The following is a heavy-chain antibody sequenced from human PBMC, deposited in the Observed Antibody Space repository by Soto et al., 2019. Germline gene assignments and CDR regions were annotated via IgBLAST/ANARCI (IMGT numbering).Heavy chain of an antibody. D-gene: IGHD3-16*01. V-gene: IGHV4-61*03. CDR2: IYYSGTT. CDR1: GGSVSSNSYF. Sequence: AETLSLTCTVSGGSVSSNSYFWVWIRQPPGKGLEWIGYIYYSGTTNYNSSLKSRVTILLDTSRNHFSLKLSSVPAADTAVYYCATGYSYYPNWGQGALVTVSS. J-gene: IGHJ4*02. CDR3: ATGYSYYPN.